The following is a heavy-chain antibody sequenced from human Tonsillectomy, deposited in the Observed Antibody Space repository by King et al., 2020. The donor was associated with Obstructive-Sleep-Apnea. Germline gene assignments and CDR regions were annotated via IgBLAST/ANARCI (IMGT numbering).Heavy chain of an antibody. D-gene: IGHD2-2*01. J-gene: IGHJ4*02. CDR1: GGSITSGGYY. CDR2: IYDSGST. Sequence: PLQESGPGLVKPSQTLSLTCTVSGGSITSGGYYWRWIRQHPGKGLEWIGYIYDSGSTYYNPSLKSRVNISLDTSKRQFSLNLRSVTAADTAVYYCARDSGDCSSTSCYRAIDYWGQGTLVTVSS. V-gene: IGHV4-31*03. CDR3: ARDSGDCSSTSCYRAIDY.